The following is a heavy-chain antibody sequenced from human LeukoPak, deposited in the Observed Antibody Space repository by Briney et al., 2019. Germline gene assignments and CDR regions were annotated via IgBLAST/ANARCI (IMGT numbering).Heavy chain of an antibody. CDR2: IYTSGST. D-gene: IGHD3-22*01. CDR3: AKDLSSAITSALVLDV. J-gene: IGHJ6*02. Sequence: PSETLSLTCTVSGASISSGSYYWSWIRQPAGKGLEWIGRIYTSGSTNYNPSLKSRVTISLDTSKNQFSLKLSSVTAADTAVYYCAKDLSSAITSALVLDVWGQGTTVIVS. V-gene: IGHV4-61*02. CDR1: GASISSGSYY.